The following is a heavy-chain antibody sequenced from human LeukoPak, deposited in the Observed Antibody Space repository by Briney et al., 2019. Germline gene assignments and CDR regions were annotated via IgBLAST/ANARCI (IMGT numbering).Heavy chain of an antibody. D-gene: IGHD3-10*01. J-gene: IGHJ3*02. V-gene: IGHV3-13*04. CDR2: IDTAGGT. Sequence: PGGSQRLSCAASGFTFSSYDMHWVRQGPGKGLEWVSGIDTAGGTYYPGSVKGRFTTSRENAKNSLYLQMNSLRVGDTAVYYCARGRGWGTFDIWGQGTMVTVSS. CDR3: ARGRGWGTFDI. CDR1: GFTFSSYD.